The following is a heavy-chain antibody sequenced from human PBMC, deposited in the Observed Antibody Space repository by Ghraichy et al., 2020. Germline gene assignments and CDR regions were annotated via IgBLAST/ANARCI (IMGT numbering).Heavy chain of an antibody. CDR1: GGTFSSYA. V-gene: IGHV1-69*13. D-gene: IGHD4-23*01. CDR3: ARGKEGTTVEYYFDY. Sequence: SVKVSCKASGGTFSSYAISWVRQAPGQGLEWMGGIIPIFGTANYAQKFQGRVTITADESTSTAYMELSSLRSEDTAVYYCARGKEGTTVEYYFDYWGQGTLVTVSS. J-gene: IGHJ4*02. CDR2: IIPIFGTA.